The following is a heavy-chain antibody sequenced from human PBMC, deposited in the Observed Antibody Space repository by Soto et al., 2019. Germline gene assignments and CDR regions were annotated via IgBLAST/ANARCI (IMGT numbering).Heavy chain of an antibody. CDR2: INHSGST. D-gene: IGHD5-18*01. J-gene: IGHJ3*02. Sequence: QVQLQQWGAGLLKPSETLSLTCAVYGGSFSGYYWSWIRQPSGKGLEWIGEINHSGSTNYNPSLKSRVTISVDTSKNQFSLKLSSVTAADTAVYYCARRGYSYGFRAFDIWGQGTMVTVSS. CDR1: GGSFSGYY. V-gene: IGHV4-34*01. CDR3: ARRGYSYGFRAFDI.